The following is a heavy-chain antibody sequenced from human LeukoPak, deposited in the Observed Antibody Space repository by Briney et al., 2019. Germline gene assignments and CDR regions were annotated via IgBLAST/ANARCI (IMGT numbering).Heavy chain of an antibody. CDR1: GGTFSSYG. CDR2: IIPMFGTA. CDR3: ARESQRYAAV. J-gene: IGHJ6*02. D-gene: IGHD5-12*01. Sequence: PVKVSCKASGGTFSSYGITWVRQAPGQALEWMGGIIPMFGTANYAQKFQGRVTITSDDSTSTAYMELSSLRSEDTAVYYCARESQRYAAVWGQGTTVTVSS. V-gene: IGHV1-69*13.